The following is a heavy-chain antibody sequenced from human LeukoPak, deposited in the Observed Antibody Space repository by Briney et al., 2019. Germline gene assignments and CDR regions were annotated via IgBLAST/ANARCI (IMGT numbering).Heavy chain of an antibody. CDR1: GGSISSGSYY. Sequence: SQTLSLTCTVSGGSISSGSYYWRWIRQPAGKGLEWIGRIYTSGCTNYNPSLKSRVTISVDTSKNQFSLKLSSVTAADTAVYYCARGLGWFDPWGQGTLVTVSS. V-gene: IGHV4-61*02. CDR3: ARGLGWFDP. J-gene: IGHJ5*02. CDR2: IYTSGCT.